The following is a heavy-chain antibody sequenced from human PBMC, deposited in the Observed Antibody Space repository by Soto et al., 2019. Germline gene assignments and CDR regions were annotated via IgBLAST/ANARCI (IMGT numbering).Heavy chain of an antibody. J-gene: IGHJ6*02. CDR1: GFTFSSYS. V-gene: IGHV3-48*02. D-gene: IGHD2-2*02. CDR2: ISSSSSTI. CDR3: ARDRYCSSTSCYRRGLLGYYYGMDV. Sequence: HPGGSLRLSCAASGFTFSSYSMNWVRQAPGKGLEWVSYISSSSSTIYYADSVKGRFTISRDNAKNSLYLQMNSLRDEDTAVYYCARDRYCSSTSCYRRGLLGYYYGMDVWGQGTTVTVSS.